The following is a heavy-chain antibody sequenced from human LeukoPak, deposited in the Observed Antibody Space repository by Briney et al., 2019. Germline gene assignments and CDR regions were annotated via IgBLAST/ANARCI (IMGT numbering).Heavy chain of an antibody. Sequence: GGSLRLSCAASGYTFSSYSMNWVRQAPGKGLEWVSSISSSSSYIYYADSVKGRFTISRDNAKNSLYLQMNSLRAEDTAVYYCAREGQPGDDYWGQGTLVTVSS. CDR3: AREGQPGDDY. CDR1: GYTFSSYS. D-gene: IGHD3-10*01. V-gene: IGHV3-21*01. CDR2: ISSSSSYI. J-gene: IGHJ4*02.